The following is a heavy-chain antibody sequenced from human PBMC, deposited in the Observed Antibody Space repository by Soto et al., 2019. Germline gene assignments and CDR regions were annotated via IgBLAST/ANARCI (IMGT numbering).Heavy chain of an antibody. J-gene: IGHJ4*02. V-gene: IGHV3-74*01. CDR3: VRTSLVVAAATREDY. D-gene: IGHD2-15*01. CDR2: INSDGSST. CDR1: GFTFSSYW. Sequence: EVQLVESGAGLVQPGGSLRLSCAASGFTFSSYWMHWVRQAPGKGLEWVSRINSDGSSTSYADSVKGRFTISRDNAKNTLYLQMNSLRAEDTAVYYCVRTSLVVAAATREDYWGQGTLVTVSS.